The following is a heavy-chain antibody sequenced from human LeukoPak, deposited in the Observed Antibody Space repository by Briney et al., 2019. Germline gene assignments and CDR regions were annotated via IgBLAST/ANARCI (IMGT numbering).Heavy chain of an antibody. Sequence: SETLPLTCTVSGDSISSSRYYWGWIRQPPGKGLEWIGTVYYSGSTYYNPSLQSRVTISVDTSKNQFSLKLISVTAADTAVYYCAAAHYSSSWYYFDYWGQGTLVTVSS. CDR3: AAAHYSSSWYYFDY. CDR2: VYYSGST. V-gene: IGHV4-39*01. CDR1: GDSISSSRYY. D-gene: IGHD6-13*01. J-gene: IGHJ4*02.